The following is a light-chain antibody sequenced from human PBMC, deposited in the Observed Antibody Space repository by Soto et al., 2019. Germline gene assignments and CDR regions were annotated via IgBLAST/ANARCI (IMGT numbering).Light chain of an antibody. V-gene: IGKV1-39*01. CDR3: QQSSSTPQT. Sequence: DIQITQSPSSLSVSVGDRVTITCRASQSISSYLSWYQQKPGKAPKLLINVASTLQSGVPSRFSGSGSGTDFTLAISSLQPEDFATYYCQQSSSTPQTFGGGTKVDIK. CDR2: VAS. J-gene: IGKJ4*01. CDR1: QSISSY.